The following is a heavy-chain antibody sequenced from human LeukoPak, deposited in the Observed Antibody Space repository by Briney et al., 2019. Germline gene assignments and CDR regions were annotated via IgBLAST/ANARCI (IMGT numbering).Heavy chain of an antibody. CDR2: IYYSGST. CDR3: ARKNDFDI. J-gene: IGHJ3*02. D-gene: IGHD2/OR15-2a*01. V-gene: IGHV4-61*08. CDR1: GGSIGSGDYY. Sequence: SETLSLTCTVSGGSIGSGDYYWSWIRQPPGKGLEWIGCIYYSGSTYYNPSLKSRVTISVDMSKSQFSLRLTSVTAADTAVYYCARKNDFDIWGQGTLVTVSS.